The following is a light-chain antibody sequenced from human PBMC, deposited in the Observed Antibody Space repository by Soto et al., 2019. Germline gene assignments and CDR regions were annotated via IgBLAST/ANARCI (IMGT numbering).Light chain of an antibody. V-gene: IGLV1-40*01. CDR3: QSYDSSLSGFVV. Sequence: QSVLTQPPSVSGAPGQRVTISRTGGSSNIGAGYDVHWYHQLPGTAPKLLIYGNSNRPSGVPDRFSGSKSGTSASLAITGLQAEDEADYYCQSYDSSLSGFVVFGEGTKLTVL. J-gene: IGLJ2*01. CDR1: SSNIGAGYD. CDR2: GNS.